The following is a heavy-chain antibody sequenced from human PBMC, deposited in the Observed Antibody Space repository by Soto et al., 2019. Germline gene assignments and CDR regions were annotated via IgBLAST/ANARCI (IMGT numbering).Heavy chain of an antibody. CDR2: IWYDGSNK. V-gene: IGHV3-33*01. J-gene: IGHJ3*02. D-gene: IGHD3-3*01. CDR3: AREGGGYYDFWSGYSAFDI. Sequence: AGGSLRLSCAASGFTFSSYGMHWVRQAPGKGLEWVAVIWYDGSNKYYADSVKGRFTISRDNSKNTLYLQMNSLRAEDTAVYYCAREGGGYYDFWSGYSAFDIWGQGTMVTVSS. CDR1: GFTFSSYG.